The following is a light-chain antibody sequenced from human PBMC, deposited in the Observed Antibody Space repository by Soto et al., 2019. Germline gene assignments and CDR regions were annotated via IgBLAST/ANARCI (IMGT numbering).Light chain of an antibody. V-gene: IGKV1-8*01. CDR3: QQYYSYPPIT. Sequence: IQMTQSPSSLSATVGDTVTITCQASQDISHYLNWYQQKPGKAPKLLIYAASTLQSGVPSRFSGSGSGTDFTLTISCLQSEDFATYYCQQYYSYPPITFGQGTRLEIK. J-gene: IGKJ5*01. CDR1: QDISHY. CDR2: AAS.